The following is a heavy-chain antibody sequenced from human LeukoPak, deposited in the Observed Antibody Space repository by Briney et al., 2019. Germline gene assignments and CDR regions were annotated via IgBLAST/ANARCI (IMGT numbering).Heavy chain of an antibody. CDR3: ARDWAQDGCNLNYYYYGMDV. V-gene: IGHV1-69*04. CDR2: IIPILGIA. CDR1: GGTFSSYA. Sequence: ASVKVSCKASGGTFSSYAISWVRQAPGQGLEWIGRIIPILGIANYAQKFQGRVTITADKSTSTAYMELSSLRSEDTAVYYCARDWAQDGCNLNYYYYGMDVWGQGTTVTVSS. D-gene: IGHD5-24*01. J-gene: IGHJ6*02.